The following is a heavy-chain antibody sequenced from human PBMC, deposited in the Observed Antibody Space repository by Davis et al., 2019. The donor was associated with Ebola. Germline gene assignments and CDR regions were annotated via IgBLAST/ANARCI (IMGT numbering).Heavy chain of an antibody. CDR2: VSPDGTVK. CDR1: GFTFSSYG. D-gene: IGHD3-3*01. CDR3: ATSGVVISYYFDF. V-gene: IGHV3-7*01. J-gene: IGHJ4*02. Sequence: PGGSLRLSCAASGFTFSSYGMHWVRQAPGKGLGWVANVSPDGTVKYYMDSVKGRFTISRDNAENSLYLQMTSLRAEDTAVYYCATSGVVISYYFDFWGQGTLVTVSS.